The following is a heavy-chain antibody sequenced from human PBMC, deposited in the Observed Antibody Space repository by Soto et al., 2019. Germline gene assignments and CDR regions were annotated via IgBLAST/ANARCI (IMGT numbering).Heavy chain of an antibody. D-gene: IGHD5-12*01. CDR1: GFTFSDYD. Sequence: QVQLVESGGGVVQPGRSLRLSCAASGFTFSDYDMHWVRQAPGKGLEWVAVILHDGSDKYHAVSVKGRVAISRDNSKNTLYLQMNSLRPEDTAVYYCARLGYSHSSFFHQRRGEMDVWGQGTTVTVSS. CDR2: ILHDGSDK. J-gene: IGHJ6*02. V-gene: IGHV3-30*09. CDR3: ARLGYSHSSFFHQRRGEMDV.